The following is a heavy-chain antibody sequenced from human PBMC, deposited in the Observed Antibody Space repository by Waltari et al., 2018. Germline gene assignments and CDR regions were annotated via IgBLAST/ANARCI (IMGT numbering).Heavy chain of an antibody. CDR3: VRDYWGPGDY. D-gene: IGHD3-16*01. CDR1: GIPLSVHW. Sequence: EVQLVASGGGVGQPGGSLRLSCSAPGIPLSVHWMSWARQAPGKGLEWVANIKQDGTEKYYVDSVKGRFTISRDNAENSLHLQMNSLRVEDTAVYYCVRDYWGPGDYWGQGTLVTVSS. V-gene: IGHV3-7*01. CDR2: IKQDGTEK. J-gene: IGHJ4*02.